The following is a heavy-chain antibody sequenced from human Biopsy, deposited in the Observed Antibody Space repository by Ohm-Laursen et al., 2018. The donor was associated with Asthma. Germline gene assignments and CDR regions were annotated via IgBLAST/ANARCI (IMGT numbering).Heavy chain of an antibody. D-gene: IGHD3-22*01. CDR1: GFSFDDCA. J-gene: IGHJ4*01. V-gene: IGHV3-9*01. Sequence: SLRLSCAASGFSFDDCAMHWVRQASGKGLEWVSRISWNSGNIDYADSVKGRFTISRDNAKNSLYLQMQSLRPEDTAFYYCAKSTDYYDSTDYLDFWGRGTLVTVSS. CDR3: AKSTDYYDSTDYLDF. CDR2: ISWNSGNI.